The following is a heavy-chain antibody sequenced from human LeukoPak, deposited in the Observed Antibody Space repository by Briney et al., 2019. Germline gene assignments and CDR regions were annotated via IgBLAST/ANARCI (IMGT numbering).Heavy chain of an antibody. CDR3: ATSRQLWLQSGPY. D-gene: IGHD5-18*01. V-gene: IGHV1-46*01. CDR1: GYTFTSYC. J-gene: IGHJ4*02. CDR2: INPSGGST. Sequence: ASVKVSCKASGYTFTSYCMHWVRQAPGQGLEWMGIINPSGGSTSYAQKFQGRVTMTRDTSTSTVYMELSSLRSEDTAVYYCATSRQLWLQSGPYWGQGTLVTVSS.